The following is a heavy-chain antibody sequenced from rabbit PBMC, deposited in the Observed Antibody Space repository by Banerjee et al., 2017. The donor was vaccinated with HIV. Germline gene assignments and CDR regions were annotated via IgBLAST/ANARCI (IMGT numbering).Heavy chain of an antibody. CDR3: ARGASTHGYGFEL. CDR2: IYAGSSDSP. V-gene: IGHV1S40*01. CDR1: GFSFSSSYY. D-gene: IGHD6-1*01. J-gene: IGHJ4*01. Sequence: QQLEESGGDLVKPGASLTLTCTASGFSFSSSYYMCWVRQAPGKGLEWIACIYAGSSDSPNYASWAKGRFTITRSTSLNTVTLQLNSLTAADTATYFCARGASTHGYGFELWGPGTLVTVS.